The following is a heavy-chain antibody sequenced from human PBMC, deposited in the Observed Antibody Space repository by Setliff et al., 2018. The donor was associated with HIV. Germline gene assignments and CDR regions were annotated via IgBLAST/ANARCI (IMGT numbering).Heavy chain of an antibody. V-gene: IGHV4-4*07. Sequence: SETLSLTCSVSGDSTSNSYWSWIRQPAGKGLEWIGLLHASGNTNYNPSLKSRVTMSIDTSKNQLSLRLTSVTAADTAVYYCARDVLKSNYLGYYYYLDVWGKGTTVTVSS. D-gene: IGHD3-9*01. J-gene: IGHJ6*03. CDR2: LHASGNT. CDR3: ARDVLKSNYLGYYYYLDV. CDR1: GDSTSNSY.